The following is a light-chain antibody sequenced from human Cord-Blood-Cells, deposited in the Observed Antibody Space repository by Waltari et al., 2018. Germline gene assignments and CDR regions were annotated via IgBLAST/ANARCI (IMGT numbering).Light chain of an antibody. CDR1: ALPKQY. J-gene: IGLJ3*02. CDR3: QSADSSGTYPV. Sequence: SYELTQPPSVSVSPGQTARITCSGDALPKQYAYWYQQKPGQALVLVIYKDSERPSGIPERFSGSSSGKTVTLTISGVQAEGEADYYCQSADSSGTYPVFGGGTKLTVL. V-gene: IGLV3-25*03. CDR2: KDS.